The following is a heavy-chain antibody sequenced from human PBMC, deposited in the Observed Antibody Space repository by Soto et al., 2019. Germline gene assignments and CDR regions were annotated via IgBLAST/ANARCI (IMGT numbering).Heavy chain of an antibody. Sequence: SETLSLTCTVSGVSFTSNNWWTWVRQPPGQGLEWIGEIYRTGSTNYNPSLKSRVTISLDKSENQFSLKVTSLTAADTAVYYCASRDPGTSVDYWGQGTLVTVSS. CDR3: ASRDPGTSVDY. V-gene: IGHV4-4*02. J-gene: IGHJ4*02. CDR2: IYRTGST. CDR1: GVSFTSNNW. D-gene: IGHD1-7*01.